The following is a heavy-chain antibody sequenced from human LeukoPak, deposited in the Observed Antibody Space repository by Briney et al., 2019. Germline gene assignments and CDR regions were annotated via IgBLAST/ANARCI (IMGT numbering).Heavy chain of an antibody. V-gene: IGHV3-7*05. CDR1: GFTFSHYW. CDR2: IKEDGGER. D-gene: IGHD3-22*01. Sequence: PGGSLRLSCAPTGFTFSHYWMTWVRQAPGKGLEWVANIKEDGGERNYVDSVKGRFTISRDNSKNSLYLQMNSLRTEDTALYYCAKDWGAYYDSSGFYSGDFDYWGQGTLVTVSS. J-gene: IGHJ4*02. CDR3: AKDWGAYYDSSGFYSGDFDY.